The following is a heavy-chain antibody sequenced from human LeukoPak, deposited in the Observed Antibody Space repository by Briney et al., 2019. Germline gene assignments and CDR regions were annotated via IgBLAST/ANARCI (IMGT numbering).Heavy chain of an antibody. Sequence: SETLSLTCTVSGGSISSYYWSWIRQPPGKGLEWIAYIYYSGSTNYNPSLKSRVTISVDTSKNQFSLRLSSVTAADTAVYYCARLFGITTNKFDYWGQGTLVTVSS. V-gene: IGHV4-59*08. J-gene: IGHJ4*02. D-gene: IGHD3-10*01. CDR2: IYYSGST. CDR3: ARLFGITTNKFDY. CDR1: GGSISSYY.